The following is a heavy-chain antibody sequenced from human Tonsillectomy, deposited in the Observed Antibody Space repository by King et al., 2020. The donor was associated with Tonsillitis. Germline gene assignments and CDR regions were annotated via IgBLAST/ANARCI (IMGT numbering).Heavy chain of an antibody. D-gene: IGHD6-13*01. J-gene: IGHJ4*02. CDR2: ISSNGGST. Sequence: QLVQSGGGLVQPGGSLRLSCSASGFTFSSYAMHWVRQAPGKGLEYVSAISSNGGSTYYADSVKGRFTISRDNSKNTLYLQMSSLRAEDTAVYYCVKTGSSWYSRYYFDYWGQGTLVTVSS. V-gene: IGHV3-64D*06. CDR3: VKTGSSWYSRYYFDY. CDR1: GFTFSSYA.